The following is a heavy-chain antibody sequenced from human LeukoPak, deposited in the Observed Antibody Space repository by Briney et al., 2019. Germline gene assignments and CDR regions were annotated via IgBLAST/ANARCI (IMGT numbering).Heavy chain of an antibody. V-gene: IGHV4-30-2*01. CDR2: IYHSGST. D-gene: IGHD3-22*01. J-gene: IGHJ3*02. CDR1: GGSISSGGYS. Sequence: PSETLSLTCAVSGGSISSGGYSWSWIRQPPGKGLEWIGYIYHSGSTYYNPSLKSRVTLSVDGSKNQFSLKLSSVTAADTAVYYCARAGYYDLIAFDIWGQGTMVTVSS. CDR3: ARAGYYDLIAFDI.